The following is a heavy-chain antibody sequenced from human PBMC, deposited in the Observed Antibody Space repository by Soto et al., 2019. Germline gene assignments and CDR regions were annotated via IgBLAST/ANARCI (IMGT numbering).Heavy chain of an antibody. CDR3: ARVVDYYDPYSYYGMDV. V-gene: IGHV3-21*01. J-gene: IGHJ6*02. D-gene: IGHD3-22*01. Sequence: EVQLVESGGGLVKPGGSLRLSCAASGFTFSSYSMNWVRQAPGKGLEWVSSITGSSTYIYYADSVKGRFTISRDNAKNSLSLQMHSLRAEDTAVYYCARVVDYYDPYSYYGMDVWGQGTTVTVSS. CDR2: ITGSSTYI. CDR1: GFTFSSYS.